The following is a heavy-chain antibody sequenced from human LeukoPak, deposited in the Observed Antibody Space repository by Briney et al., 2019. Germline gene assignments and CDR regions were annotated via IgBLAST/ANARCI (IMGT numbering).Heavy chain of an antibody. V-gene: IGHV3-23*01. CDR2: ISASGSSK. CDR3: ATNYGDYVNWFDP. CDR1: GFTFRSYA. J-gene: IGHJ5*02. D-gene: IGHD4-17*01. Sequence: GGSLRLSCAASGFTFRSYAMSWVRQAPGQGLEWVSGISASGSSKYYAEAVKRRFTIYRDNYKNTVSLQMNSMRAEDTAIYFCATNYGDYVNWFDPWGQGTLVTVSS.